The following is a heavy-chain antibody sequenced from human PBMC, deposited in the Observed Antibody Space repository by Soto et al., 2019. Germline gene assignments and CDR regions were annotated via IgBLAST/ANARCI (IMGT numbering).Heavy chain of an antibody. D-gene: IGHD3-10*01. CDR1: SDTFTGYT. J-gene: IGHJ4*02. Sequence: ASVQVSCKASSDTFTGYTVTWVRQAPGQGLEGVGRVIPILGASNFAQKFQGRVTISADKSADTAYMVLTGLTSEDTAVYYCARSRGSYYTNFDSWGQGTLVTVSS. CDR3: ARSRGSYYTNFDS. V-gene: IGHV1-69*08. CDR2: VIPILGAS.